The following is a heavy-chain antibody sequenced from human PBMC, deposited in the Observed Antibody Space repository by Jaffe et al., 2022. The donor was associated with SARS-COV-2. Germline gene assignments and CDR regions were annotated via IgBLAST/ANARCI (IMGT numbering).Heavy chain of an antibody. D-gene: IGHD4-17*01. CDR1: GFTFSSYG. CDR3: AKDGKDDYEPYYFDY. CDR2: ISYDGSNK. Sequence: QVQLVESGGGVVQPGRSLRLSCAASGFTFSSYGMHWVRQAPGKGLEWVAVISYDGSNKYYADSVKGRFTISRDNSKNTLYLQMNSLRAEDTAVYYCAKDGKDDYEPYYFDYWGQGTLVTVSS. J-gene: IGHJ4*02. V-gene: IGHV3-30*18.